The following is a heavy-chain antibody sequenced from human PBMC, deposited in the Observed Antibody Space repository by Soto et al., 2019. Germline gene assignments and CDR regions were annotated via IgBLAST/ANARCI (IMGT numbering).Heavy chain of an antibody. CDR3: ATGGVSDARDYYNGLDV. J-gene: IGHJ6*02. D-gene: IGHD2-2*01. V-gene: IGHV4-61*03. CDR1: GGSVSSGNYY. CDR2: IDYRGST. Sequence: PSETLSLTCTVSGGSVSSGNYYWTWIRQPPGKGLEWIGYIDYRGSTNFNPSLKSRVTISVDTSKNHLSLKLTSVTAADTAVYYCATGGVSDARDYYNGLDVWGQGTTVTVYS.